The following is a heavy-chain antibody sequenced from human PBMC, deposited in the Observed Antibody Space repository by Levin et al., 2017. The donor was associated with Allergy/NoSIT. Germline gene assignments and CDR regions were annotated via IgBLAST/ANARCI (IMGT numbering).Heavy chain of an antibody. J-gene: IGHJ4*02. CDR2: ISYDGSNK. D-gene: IGHD6-19*01. V-gene: IGHV3-30-3*01. CDR1: GFTFSSYA. CDR3: ARGLVEGIAVAGTVGDYFDY. Sequence: GGSLGLSCAASGFTFSSYAMHWVRQAPGKGLEWVAVISYDGSNKYYADSVKGRFTISRDNSKNTLYLQMNSLRAEDTAVYYCARGLVEGIAVAGTVGDYFDYWGQGTLVTVSS.